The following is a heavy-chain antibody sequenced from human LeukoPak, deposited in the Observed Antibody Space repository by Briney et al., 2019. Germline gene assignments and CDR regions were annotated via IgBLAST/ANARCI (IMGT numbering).Heavy chain of an antibody. D-gene: IGHD3-3*01. J-gene: IGHJ5*02. V-gene: IGHV1-8*01. CDR2: MNPNSGNT. CDR3: ARAQKSPYYDFWSGYIVDNWFDP. CDR1: GYTFTSYD. Sequence: ASVKVSCKASGYTFTSYDINWVRQATGQGLEWMGWMNPNSGNTGYAQKFQGRVTMTRNTSISTAYMELSSLRSEDTAVYYCARAQKSPYYDFWSGYIVDNWFDPWGQGTLVTVSS.